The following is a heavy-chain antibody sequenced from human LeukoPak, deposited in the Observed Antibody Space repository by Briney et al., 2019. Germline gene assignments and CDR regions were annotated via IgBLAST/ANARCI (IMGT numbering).Heavy chain of an antibody. Sequence: NPSETLSLTCTVSGGSISSYCWSWIRQPPGKGLEWIGYIFYSGSTNYNPSLKSRVTISVDTSKNQFSLKLSSVTAADTAVYFCARGPYSYDSSGAFDIWGQGTMVTVSS. J-gene: IGHJ3*02. CDR2: IFYSGST. CDR3: ARGPYSYDSSGAFDI. V-gene: IGHV4-59*08. D-gene: IGHD3-22*01. CDR1: GGSISSYC.